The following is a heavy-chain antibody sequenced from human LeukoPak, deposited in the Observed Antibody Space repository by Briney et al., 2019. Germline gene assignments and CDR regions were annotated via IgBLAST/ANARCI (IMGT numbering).Heavy chain of an antibody. Sequence: GGSLRLSCAASGFTFSSYSMNWVRQAPGKGLEWVSSISGSSSYIYYADSVKGRFTISRDNAKNSLYLQMNSLRAEDTAVYYCASAYSSSSARDWFDPWGQGTLVTVSS. J-gene: IGHJ5*02. CDR3: ASAYSSSSARDWFDP. CDR2: ISGSSSYI. D-gene: IGHD6-13*01. CDR1: GFTFSSYS. V-gene: IGHV3-21*01.